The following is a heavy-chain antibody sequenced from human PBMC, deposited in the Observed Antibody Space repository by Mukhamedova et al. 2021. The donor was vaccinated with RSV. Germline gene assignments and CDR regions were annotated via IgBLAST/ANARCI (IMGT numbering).Heavy chain of an antibody. D-gene: IGHD6-19*01. CDR2: ISYDGSNK. J-gene: IGHJ1*01. Sequence: GLEWVAVISYDGSNKYYADSVKGRFTISRDNSKNTLYLQMNSLRAEDTAVYYCARDGYSSGWYLGYFQHWGQGTLVTVSS. CDR3: ARDGYSSGWYLGYFQH. V-gene: IGHV3-30*04.